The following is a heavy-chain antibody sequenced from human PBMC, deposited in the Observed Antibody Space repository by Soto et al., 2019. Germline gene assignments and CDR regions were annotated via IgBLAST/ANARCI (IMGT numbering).Heavy chain of an antibody. J-gene: IGHJ5*02. CDR3: ARTEGVGANNWFDP. CDR1: GGSISSYY. CDR2: IYYSGST. Sequence: SGTLSLTCTVSGGSISSYYWNWIRQPPGKGLEWIGYIYYSGSTNYNPSLKSRVTISVDTSKNQFSLKLSSVTAADTAVYYCARTEGVGANNWFDPWGQGTLVTVSS. V-gene: IGHV4-59*01. D-gene: IGHD1-26*01.